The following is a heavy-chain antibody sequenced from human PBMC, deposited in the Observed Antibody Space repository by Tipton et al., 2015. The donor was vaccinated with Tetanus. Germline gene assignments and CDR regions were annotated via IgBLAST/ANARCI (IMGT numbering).Heavy chain of an antibody. Sequence: SLRLSCAASGSTSSYYGMHWVRQAPGKGLEWVAVIWYDGSNKYYADSVKGRFTISRDNSRNTLYLEMNSLRVEDTAVYYCARDPYGDHGPFDYWGQGTLVTVSS. D-gene: IGHD4-17*01. CDR2: IWYDGSNK. J-gene: IGHJ4*02. CDR3: ARDPYGDHGPFDY. CDR1: GSTSSYYG. V-gene: IGHV3-33*01.